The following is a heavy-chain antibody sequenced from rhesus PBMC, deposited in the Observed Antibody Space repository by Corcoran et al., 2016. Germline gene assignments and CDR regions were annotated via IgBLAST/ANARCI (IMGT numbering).Heavy chain of an antibody. CDR3: AKDRASGCTTPTCAPLDY. J-gene: IGHJ4*01. Sequence: EVQLVQSGAEVKRPGESLKISCNTPGYSFTSHWITWVRQMPGKGLEWMGSIDPSDSETKYSPSFQGQVTFSADTSITTAYLQWNSLKASDTATYYCAKDRASGCTTPTCAPLDYWGQGVLVTVSS. CDR1: GYSFTSHW. CDR2: IDPSDSET. V-gene: IGHV5-20*02. D-gene: IGHD2-2*01.